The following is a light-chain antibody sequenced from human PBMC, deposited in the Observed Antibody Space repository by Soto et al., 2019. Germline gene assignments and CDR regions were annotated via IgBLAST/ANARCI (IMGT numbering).Light chain of an antibody. CDR2: GVG. Sequence: QSVLTQPASVSGSPGQSITISCTGSSSDVGAYNYVSWYLQHPGKATKLLINGVGNRPSGVSARFSGSKSGDTAALTIYGLQAEDEADYYCSSYAHGSIYDFGTGTK. CDR3: SSYAHGSIYD. J-gene: IGLJ1*01. CDR1: SSDVGAYNY. V-gene: IGLV2-14*01.